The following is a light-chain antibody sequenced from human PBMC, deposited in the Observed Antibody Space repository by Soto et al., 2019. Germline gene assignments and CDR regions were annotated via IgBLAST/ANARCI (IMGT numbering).Light chain of an antibody. Sequence: EIVLTQSPAILSLSPGERATLSCRASQSVSSNYLAWYQQKPGQAPRLLIYGASSRATGIPDRFSGSGSGTDFTLTIIRLEPEDFAVYYCQQFCSTLITFGQGTRLEIK. CDR3: QQFCSTLIT. CDR1: QSVSSNY. J-gene: IGKJ5*01. CDR2: GAS. V-gene: IGKV3-20*01.